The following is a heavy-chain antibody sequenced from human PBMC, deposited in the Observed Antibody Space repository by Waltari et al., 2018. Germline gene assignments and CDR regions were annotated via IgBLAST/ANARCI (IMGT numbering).Heavy chain of an antibody. D-gene: IGHD6-13*01. CDR2: IYHSGST. J-gene: IGHJ5*02. CDR1: GYSISSGYY. V-gene: IGHV4-38-2*01. CDR3: ARHLHRYSSSSRFDP. Sequence: QVQLQESGPGLVKPSETLSLTCAVSGYSISSGYYWGWIRQPPGKGLEWIGSIYHSGSTYYNPSLKSRVTISVDTSKNQFSLKLSSVTAADTAVYYCARHLHRYSSSSRFDPWGQGTLVTVSS.